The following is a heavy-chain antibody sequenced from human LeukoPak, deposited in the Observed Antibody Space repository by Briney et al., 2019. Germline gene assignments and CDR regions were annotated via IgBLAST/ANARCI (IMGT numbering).Heavy chain of an antibody. CDR1: GGSFSGYY. V-gene: IGHV4-34*01. CDR2: INHSGST. CDR3: AREKIVVKEFDY. Sequence: SETLSLTCAVYGGSFSGYYWSWIRQPPGKGLEWIGEINHSGSTNYNPSLKSRVTISVDTSKNQFSLKLSSVTAADTAVYYCAREKIVVKEFDYWGQGTLVTVSS. D-gene: IGHD3-22*01. J-gene: IGHJ4*02.